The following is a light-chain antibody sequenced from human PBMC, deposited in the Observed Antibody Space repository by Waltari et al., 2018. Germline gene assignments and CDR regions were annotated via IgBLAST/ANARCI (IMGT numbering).Light chain of an antibody. Sequence: EIVLTQSPATVSLSPGERVTLSCRASQSISTSLAWYQQKPGQAPRLLICSAYNGATGIPARFSGRGSGTDFTRTISSLEPEESAVYYCQQRSSWPRTFGQGTKVEIK. CDR2: SAY. V-gene: IGKV3-11*01. CDR1: QSISTS. CDR3: QQRSSWPRT. J-gene: IGKJ1*01.